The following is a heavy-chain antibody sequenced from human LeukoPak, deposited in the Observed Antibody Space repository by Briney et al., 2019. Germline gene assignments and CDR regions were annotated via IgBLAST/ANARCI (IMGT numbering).Heavy chain of an antibody. CDR1: GGSFSGYY. CDR3: ARGLYDYVWGSYRPSKPFDY. V-gene: IGHV4-34*01. CDR2: INHSGST. J-gene: IGHJ4*02. D-gene: IGHD3-16*02. Sequence: SETLSLTCAVYGGSFSGYYWSWIRQPPGKGLEWIGEINHSGSTNYNPSLKSRVTISVDTSKNQFSLKLSSVTAADTAVYYCARGLYDYVWGSYRPSKPFDYWGQGTLVTASS.